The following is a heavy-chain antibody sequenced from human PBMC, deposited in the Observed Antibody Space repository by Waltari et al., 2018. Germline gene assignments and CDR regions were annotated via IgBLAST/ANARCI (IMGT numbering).Heavy chain of an antibody. Sequence: VRLVESGGGRVEPGEALGLACVGPGFSFDEYSMSWVRQATGKGLEWVSSLNNGGDYKGYADSVEGRFTISRDNDKNTLYLQMNDLRVDDTAIYYCARGKAFDPWGQGTRVNVSS. CDR2: LNNGGDYK. J-gene: IGHJ5*02. V-gene: IGHV3-21*06. CDR1: GFSFDEYS. CDR3: ARGKAFDP.